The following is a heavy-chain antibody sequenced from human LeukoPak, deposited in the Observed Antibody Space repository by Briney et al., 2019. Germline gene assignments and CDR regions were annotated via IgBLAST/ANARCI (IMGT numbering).Heavy chain of an antibody. Sequence: GGSLRLSCAASGFTFSSYSMNWVRQAPGKGLEWVSSISSSSSYIYYADSVKGRFTISRDNAKNSLYLQMNSLRAEDTAVYYCARDGSGADWYAFDIWGQGTMVTVSS. J-gene: IGHJ3*02. CDR3: ARDGSGADWYAFDI. V-gene: IGHV3-21*01. CDR1: GFTFSSYS. CDR2: ISSSSSYI. D-gene: IGHD3-10*01.